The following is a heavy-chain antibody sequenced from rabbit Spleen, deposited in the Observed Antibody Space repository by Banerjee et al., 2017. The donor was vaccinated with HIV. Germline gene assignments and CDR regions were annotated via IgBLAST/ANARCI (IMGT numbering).Heavy chain of an antibody. D-gene: IGHD1-1*01. J-gene: IGHJ4*01. Sequence: QEQLEESGGGLVQPGGSLKLSCKASGFDFSNYGVSWVRQAPGKGLEWIGYIEPIFGNTLSAKRVKGPIHNPSHNAQNTLYLQLSSLTAADTATYFCARDPAYASGSGTSIPYLWGPGTLVTVS. V-gene: IGHV1S47*01. CDR2: IEPIFGNT. CDR1: GFDFSNYG. CDR3: ARDPAYASGSGTSIPYL.